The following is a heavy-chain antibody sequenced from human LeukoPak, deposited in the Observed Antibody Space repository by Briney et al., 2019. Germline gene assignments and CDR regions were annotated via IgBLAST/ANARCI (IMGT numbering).Heavy chain of an antibody. V-gene: IGHV3-7*03. CDR3: ARVLHFWYFDY. CDR2: IKQDGSEK. J-gene: IGHJ4*02. Sequence: QSGGSLRLSCAASGFSFSSYWMRCVRQAPGKGLEWVANIKQDGSEKYYVDSVKGRFTISRDNAKNSLYLQMDSLRAEDTAVYYCARVLHFWYFDYWGQGTLVTVSS. CDR1: GFSFSSYW. D-gene: IGHD3-16*01.